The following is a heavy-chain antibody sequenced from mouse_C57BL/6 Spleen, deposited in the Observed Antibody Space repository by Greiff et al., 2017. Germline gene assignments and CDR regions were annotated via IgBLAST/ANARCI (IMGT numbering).Heavy chain of an antibody. D-gene: IGHD4-1*01. Sequence: EVQGVESGPGMVKPSQSLSLTCTVTGYSITSGYDWHWIRHFPGNKLEWMGYISYSGSTNYNPSLKSRISITHDTSKNHFFLKLNSVTTEDTATYYCARDKTGSFAYWGQGTLVTVSA. J-gene: IGHJ3*01. V-gene: IGHV3-1*01. CDR1: GYSITSGYD. CDR2: ISYSGST. CDR3: ARDKTGSFAY.